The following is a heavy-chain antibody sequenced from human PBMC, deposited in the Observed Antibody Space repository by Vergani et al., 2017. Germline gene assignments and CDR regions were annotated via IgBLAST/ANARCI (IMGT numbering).Heavy chain of an antibody. V-gene: IGHV4-61*02. D-gene: IGHD3-10*01. J-gene: IGHJ4*02. CDR3: ASRRPRLNLGSKSNAGTFDS. CDR1: GGTTSSGLYY. Sequence: QVQLQESGPGLVKPSQTLSLTCTVSGGTTSSGLYYWSWIRQPAGKGLEWIGRVYSSGSTHYNPSLKSRVTISVDTSKNQFSLQLRSVTAADTAVYFCASRRPRLNLGSKSNAGTFDSWGQGTLVTVSS. CDR2: VYSSGST.